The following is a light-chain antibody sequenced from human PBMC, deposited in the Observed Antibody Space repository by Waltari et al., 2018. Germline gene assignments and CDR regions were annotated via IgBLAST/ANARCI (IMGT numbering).Light chain of an antibody. V-gene: IGLV1-47*01. CDR3: ATWDDSLSAVV. CDR1: SSNIGENY. Sequence: QSVLTQAPSASGTPGPRITISCSGGSSNIGENYVSWYHHFPGAAPKLTIGRDEHRPAVLPERFSGSKSGTSASLAISGLRSDDEADYYCATWDDSLSAVVFGGGTKLTVL. J-gene: IGLJ2*01. CDR2: RDE.